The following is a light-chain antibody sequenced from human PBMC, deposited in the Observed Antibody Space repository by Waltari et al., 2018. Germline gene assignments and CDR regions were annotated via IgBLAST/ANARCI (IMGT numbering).Light chain of an antibody. CDR3: QQLSSYPLT. CDR2: RAS. CDR1: QSVGSSS. Sequence: EIVLTQSPGTASLSPGERVTLSCSASQSVGSSSLAWYQQKPGQAPRLVIYRASRRATGIPDRFSGSGSGTDFSLTISRLEPEDFATYYCQQLSSYPLTFGGGTKVEIK. J-gene: IGKJ4*01. V-gene: IGKV3-20*01.